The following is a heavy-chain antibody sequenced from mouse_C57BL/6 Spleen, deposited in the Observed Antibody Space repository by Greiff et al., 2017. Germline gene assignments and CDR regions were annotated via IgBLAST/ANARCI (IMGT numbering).Heavy chain of an antibody. J-gene: IGHJ2*01. CDR3: AEVTTAQVNCFDY. V-gene: IGHV1-7*01. Sequence: VQLQQSGAELAKPGASVKLSCKASGYTFTSYWMHWVKQRPGQGLEWIGYINPSSGYTKYNQKFKDKATLTADKSSSTAYMQLSSLTYEDSAVYYGAEVTTAQVNCFDYWGQGTTLTVSS. CDR2: INPSSGYT. CDR1: GYTFTSYW. D-gene: IGHD3-2*02.